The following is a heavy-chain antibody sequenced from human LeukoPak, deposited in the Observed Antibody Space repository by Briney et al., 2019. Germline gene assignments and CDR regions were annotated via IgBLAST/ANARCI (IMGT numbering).Heavy chain of an antibody. CDR2: IYHSGST. Sequence: SETLSLTCTVSGYSISSGYYWGWIRQPPGKGLEWIGSIYHSGSTYYNPSLRSRVTISVDTSKNQLSLKLSSVTAADTAVYYCAGEMATIIRLDAFDIWGQGTMVTVSS. CDR1: GYSISSGYY. J-gene: IGHJ3*02. CDR3: AGEMATIIRLDAFDI. D-gene: IGHD5-24*01. V-gene: IGHV4-38-2*02.